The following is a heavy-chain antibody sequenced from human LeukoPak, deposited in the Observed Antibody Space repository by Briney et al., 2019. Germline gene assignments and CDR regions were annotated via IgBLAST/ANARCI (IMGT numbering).Heavy chain of an antibody. CDR2: MNPNSGNT. CDR1: GYTFTSYD. CDR3: ARGASYYDSSGYYFDFDY. D-gene: IGHD3-22*01. V-gene: IGHV1-8*03. J-gene: IGHJ4*02. Sequence: GASVKVSCKASGYTFTSYDINWVRQATGQGLEWMGWMNPNSGNTGYAQKFQGRVTITRNTSISTAYMELSSLRSEDTAVYYCARGASYYDSSGYYFDFDYWGQGTLVTVSS.